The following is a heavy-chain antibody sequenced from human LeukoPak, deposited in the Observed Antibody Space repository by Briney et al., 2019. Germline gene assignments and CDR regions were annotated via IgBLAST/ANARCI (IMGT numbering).Heavy chain of an antibody. Sequence: SETLSLTCTVSGGSTSSYYWSWIRQPAGKGLEWIGRIYTSGSTNYNPSLKSRVTMSVDTSKNQFSLKLSSVTAADTAVYYCASGSSSSWSHLNWGQGTLVTVSS. CDR3: ASGSSSSWSHLN. CDR1: GGSTSSYY. J-gene: IGHJ4*02. CDR2: IYTSGST. D-gene: IGHD6-13*01. V-gene: IGHV4-4*07.